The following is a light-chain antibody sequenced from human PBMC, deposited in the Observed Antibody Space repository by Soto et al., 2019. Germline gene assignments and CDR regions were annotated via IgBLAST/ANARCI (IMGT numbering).Light chain of an antibody. CDR1: QSLLYSNGYNY. Sequence: DIVMTQSPLSLTVTPGEPASISCRSSQSLLYSNGYNYLDWYLQKPGQSPQLLIYLGSNRASGVPDRFRGSGSRTDFTLKINRVEAEDAGVYYCMQALQSRTFGQGTKVEIK. CDR3: MQALQSRT. J-gene: IGKJ1*01. V-gene: IGKV2-28*01. CDR2: LGS.